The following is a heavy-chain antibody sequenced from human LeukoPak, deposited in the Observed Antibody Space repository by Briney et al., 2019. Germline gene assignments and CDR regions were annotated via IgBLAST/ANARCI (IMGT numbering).Heavy chain of an antibody. V-gene: IGHV3-23*01. Sequence: GGSLRLSCAASGITFSSYAMGWVRQAPGKGLEWVSAISVSGSSTDYADPVKGRFTISRDNSKSTLYLQMNSLRAGDTAVYYCAARYYYDSSGSHSPYWGQGTLVTVSS. CDR2: ISVSGSST. CDR1: GITFSSYA. J-gene: IGHJ4*02. CDR3: AARYYYDSSGSHSPY. D-gene: IGHD3-22*01.